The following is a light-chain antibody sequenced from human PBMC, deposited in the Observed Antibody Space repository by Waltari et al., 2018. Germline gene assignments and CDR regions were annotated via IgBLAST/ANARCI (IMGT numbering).Light chain of an antibody. J-gene: IGKJ4*01. CDR3: QQYDSYSPLT. CDR1: QNINNW. CDR2: DAS. V-gene: IGKV1-5*01. Sequence: DIQMTQSPSTLSASVGDRVTITCRARQNINNWLAWYQQKPGKAPKLLIFDASSLESGVPSRFSGSRSGTEFTLTISSLQSDDFATYYCQQYDSYSPLTFGGGTRVDIK.